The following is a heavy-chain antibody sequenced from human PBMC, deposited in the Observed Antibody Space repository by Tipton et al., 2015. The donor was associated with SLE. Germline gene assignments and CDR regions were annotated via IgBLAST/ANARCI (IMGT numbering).Heavy chain of an antibody. CDR2: INHSGST. J-gene: IGHJ4*02. CDR1: GGSFSGYY. D-gene: IGHD3-3*01. V-gene: IGHV4-34*01. CDR3: ARRLFWSGYSY. Sequence: TLSLTCAVYGGSFSGYYWSWIRQPPGKGLEWIREINHSGSTNYNPSLKSRVTISVDTSKNQFSLNLSSVTAADRAVYYCARRLFWSGYSYWGQGTLVTVSS.